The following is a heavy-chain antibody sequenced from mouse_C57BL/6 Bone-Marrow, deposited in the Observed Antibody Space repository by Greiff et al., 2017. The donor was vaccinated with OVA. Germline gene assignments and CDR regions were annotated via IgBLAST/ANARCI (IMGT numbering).Heavy chain of an antibody. V-gene: IGHV1-7*01. Sequence: VQLQESGAELAKPGASVKLSCKASGYTFTSYWMHWVQQRPGQGLEWIGYINPSSGYTKYNQKFKDKATLTADKSSSTAYMQLSSLTYEDSAVYYCARSFYGYDKGFAYWGQGTLVTVSA. CDR3: ARSFYGYDKGFAY. D-gene: IGHD2-14*01. CDR1: GYTFTSYW. CDR2: INPSSGYT. J-gene: IGHJ3*01.